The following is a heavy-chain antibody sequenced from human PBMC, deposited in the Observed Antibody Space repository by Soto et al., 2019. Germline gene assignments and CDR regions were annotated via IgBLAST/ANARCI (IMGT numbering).Heavy chain of an antibody. CDR2: ITHSVNLI. CDR3: TRDVHRGWDMDV. D-gene: IGHD2-15*01. J-gene: IGHJ6*03. CDR1: GFTFSDFS. Sequence: EVHLVESGGNLVQPGGSLRLSCAASGFTFSDFSLNWVRQAPGQGLEWVSHITHSVNLIYYADSVKGRFTISRDNANNVLYLQMNSLGPEDTAVYYCTRDVHRGWDMDVWGTGTTVTVSS. V-gene: IGHV3-48*01.